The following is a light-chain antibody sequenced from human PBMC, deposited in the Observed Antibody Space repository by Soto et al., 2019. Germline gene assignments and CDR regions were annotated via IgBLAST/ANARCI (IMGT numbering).Light chain of an antibody. CDR3: QSYDTNNHVL. CDR2: EDH. Sequence: NFMLTQPHSVSESPGKTVTISCTRSSGNIASTYVQWFQQRPGSAPTTVIYEDHQRPSGVPDRFSGSIDSSSNSASLTISGLQTEDEADYYCQSYDTNNHVLFGGGTQLTVL. CDR1: SGNIASTY. V-gene: IGLV6-57*04. J-gene: IGLJ2*01.